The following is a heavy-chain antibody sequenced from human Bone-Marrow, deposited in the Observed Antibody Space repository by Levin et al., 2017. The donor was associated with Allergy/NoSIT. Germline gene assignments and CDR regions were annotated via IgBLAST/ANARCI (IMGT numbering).Heavy chain of an antibody. J-gene: IGHJ5*02. V-gene: IGHV4-4*02. D-gene: IGHD6-19*01. CDR3: ARTVAVERNWFHP. CDR2: IYHSGST. CDR1: GGSISSTKW. Sequence: SETLSLTCAVSGGSISSTKWWSWVRQPPGKGLEWIGEIYHSGSTNYNPSLKSRVTISVDKSKNHFSLKLSSVTAADTAVYYCARTVAVERNWFHPWGQGTLVTVSS.